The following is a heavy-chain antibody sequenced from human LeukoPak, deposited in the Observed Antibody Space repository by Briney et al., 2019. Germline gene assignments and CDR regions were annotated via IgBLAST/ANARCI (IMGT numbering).Heavy chain of an antibody. CDR2: IYYSGST. CDR3: ARHGLHYYYGMDV. V-gene: IGHV4-59*08. Sequence: PSETLSLTCTVSGGSISSYYWNWIRQPPGKGLEWIGYIYYSGSTNYNPSLKSRVTISVDTSKNQFSLKLSSVTAADTAVYYCARHGLHYYYGMDVWGQGTTVTVSS. J-gene: IGHJ6*02. CDR1: GGSISSYY.